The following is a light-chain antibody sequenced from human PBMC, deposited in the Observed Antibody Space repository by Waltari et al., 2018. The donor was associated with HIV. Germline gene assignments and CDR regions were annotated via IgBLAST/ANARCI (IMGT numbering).Light chain of an antibody. Sequence: QSALTQPASVSGSPGQSITISCTGTSSDVGSYNLVSWYQQHPGKAPKLLIYEGSKRPSGVSNRFSGYKSGNTASLTRSGLQAEDEADYYCCSYAGSVVFGGGTKLTVL. CDR1: SSDVGSYNL. CDR2: EGS. V-gene: IGLV2-23*01. J-gene: IGLJ2*01. CDR3: CSYAGSVV.